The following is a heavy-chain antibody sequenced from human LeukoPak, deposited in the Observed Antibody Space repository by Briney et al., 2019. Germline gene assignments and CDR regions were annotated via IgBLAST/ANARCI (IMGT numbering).Heavy chain of an antibody. CDR1: GGTFSSYA. D-gene: IGHD6-13*01. CDR3: ARVPGYGSPFPGANWFDP. V-gene: IGHV1-69*06. Sequence: GASVKVSCKASGGTFSSYAISWVRQAPGQGLEWMGGIIPIFGTANYAQKFQGRVTITADKSTSTAYMELSSLRSEDTAVYYCARVPGYGSPFPGANWFDPWGQGTLVTVSS. J-gene: IGHJ5*02. CDR2: IIPIFGTA.